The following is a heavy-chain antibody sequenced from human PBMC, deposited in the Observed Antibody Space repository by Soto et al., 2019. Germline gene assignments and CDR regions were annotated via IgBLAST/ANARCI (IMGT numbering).Heavy chain of an antibody. D-gene: IGHD2-15*01. Sequence: GVSLRRSCAASGFTLSSYGMGWVRPAPGKGPERVEIISSEGSNKYYSNSVKGRFTISRNNSKTTLYLQMNSLRAEDTAVYHCAKALRTYCRAGGSCNSVDYWGQGTLVTFSS. CDR3: AKALRTYCRAGGSCNSVDY. CDR1: GFTLSSYG. V-gene: IGHV3-30*18. J-gene: IGHJ4*02. CDR2: ISSEGSNK.